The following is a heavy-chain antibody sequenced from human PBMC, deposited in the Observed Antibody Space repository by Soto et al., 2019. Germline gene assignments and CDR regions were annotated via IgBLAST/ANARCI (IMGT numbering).Heavy chain of an antibody. CDR1: GGSFSGYY. CDR2: INHSGST. V-gene: IGHV4-34*01. J-gene: IGHJ4*02. CDR3: ARLGHAKKKNWDIDFDY. Sequence: SETLSLTCAVYGGSFSGYYWSWIRQPPGKGLEWIGEINHSGSTNYNPSLKSRVTISVDTSKNQFSLKLSSVTAADTAVYYCARLGHAKKKNWDIDFDYGGQGTLVTVSS. D-gene: IGHD7-27*01.